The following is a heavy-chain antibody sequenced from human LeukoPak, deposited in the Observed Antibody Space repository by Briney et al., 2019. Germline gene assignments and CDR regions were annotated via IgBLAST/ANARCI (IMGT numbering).Heavy chain of an antibody. J-gene: IGHJ6*02. CDR3: ARVGYYDSSGSMGAGVIYYYYGMDV. CDR2: MNPNSGNT. D-gene: IGHD3-22*01. V-gene: IGHV1-8*01. Sequence: ASVKVSCKASGYTFTSYDINWVRQATGQGLEWMGWMNPNSGNTGYAQKFQGRVTMTRNTSISTAYMELSSLRSEDTAVYYCARVGYYDSSGSMGAGVIYYYYGMDVWGQGTTVTVSS. CDR1: GYTFTSYD.